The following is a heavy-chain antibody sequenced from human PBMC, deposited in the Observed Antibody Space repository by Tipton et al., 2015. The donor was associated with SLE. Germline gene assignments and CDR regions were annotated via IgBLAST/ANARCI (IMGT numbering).Heavy chain of an antibody. CDR2: IDYSGST. J-gene: IGHJ6*02. D-gene: IGHD2-15*01. V-gene: IGHV4-39*01. CDR3: ARACSGGSCHYYYYGMDV. CDR1: GGSISSSSYY. Sequence: TLSLTCTVSGGSISSSSYYWGWIRQPPGKGLEWIGSIDYSGSTYYNPSLKSRVTISVDTSKNQFSLKLSSVTAADTAVYYCARACSGGSCHYYYYGMDVWGQGTTVTVSS.